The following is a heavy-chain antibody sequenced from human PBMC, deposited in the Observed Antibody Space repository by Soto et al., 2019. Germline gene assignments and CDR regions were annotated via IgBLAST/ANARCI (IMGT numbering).Heavy chain of an antibody. V-gene: IGHV3-23*01. CDR1: GFTFSSYA. Sequence: EVQLLESGGGLVQPGGSLRLSCAASGFTFSSYAMSWVRQAPGKGLEWVSAISGSGGSTYYADSVKGRFTISRDNSKNTLYLQMNSLRAEDTAVYYCAKRGQLERRPSGCWFDPWGQGTLVTVSS. CDR2: ISGSGGST. CDR3: AKRGQLERRPSGCWFDP. D-gene: IGHD1-1*01. J-gene: IGHJ5*02.